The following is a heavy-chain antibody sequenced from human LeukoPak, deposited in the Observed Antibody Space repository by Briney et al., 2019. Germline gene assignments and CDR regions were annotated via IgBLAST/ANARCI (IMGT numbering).Heavy chain of an antibody. J-gene: IGHJ4*02. CDR2: ISSSSSTI. CDR1: GFTFSSYS. Sequence: PGGSLRLSCAASGFTFSSYSMTWVRQAPGKGLEWVSYISSSSSTIYYADSVKGRFTISRDNAKNSLFLQMNSLRAEDTAVYYCSREGYSYGYDYWGQGTLVTVSS. V-gene: IGHV3-48*01. CDR3: SREGYSYGYDY. D-gene: IGHD5-18*01.